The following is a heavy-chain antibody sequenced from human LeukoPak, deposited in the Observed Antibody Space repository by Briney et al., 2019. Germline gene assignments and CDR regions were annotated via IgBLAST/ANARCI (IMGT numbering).Heavy chain of an antibody. Sequence: PGGSLRLSCAASGFTFSSYAMHWVRQAPGKGLEWVAVISYDGSNKYYADSVKGRFTISRDNSKNTLYLQMNSLRAEDTAVYYCARTNHPDIVVVVAATALDYWGQGTLVTVSS. D-gene: IGHD2-15*01. CDR2: ISYDGSNK. CDR3: ARTNHPDIVVVVAATALDY. V-gene: IGHV3-30-3*01. J-gene: IGHJ4*02. CDR1: GFTFSSYA.